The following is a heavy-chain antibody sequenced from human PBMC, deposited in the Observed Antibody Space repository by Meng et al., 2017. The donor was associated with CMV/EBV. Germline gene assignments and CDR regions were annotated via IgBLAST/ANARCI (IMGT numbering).Heavy chain of an antibody. V-gene: IGHV3-23*01. CDR3: AKWSSSGWLDY. Sequence: SCAASGFTFSSYDMSWVRQAPGKGLEWVSAISGSGGSTYYADSVKGRFTISRDNSKNTLYLQMNSLRAEDTAVYYCAKWSSSGWLDYWGQGTLVTVSS. D-gene: IGHD6-19*01. J-gene: IGHJ4*02. CDR1: GFTFSSYD. CDR2: ISGSGGST.